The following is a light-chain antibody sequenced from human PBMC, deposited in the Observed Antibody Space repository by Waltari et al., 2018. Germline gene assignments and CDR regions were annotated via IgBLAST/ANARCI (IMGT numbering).Light chain of an antibody. CDR1: SSDVGGYNY. CDR3: SSYTSSSSNWV. V-gene: IGLV2-14*01. Sequence: QSALTQPASVSGSPGQSITISCTGTSSDVGGYNYVSWYPQHPGKAPKLMIYDVSKRPSGVSNRFSGSKSGNTASLTISGLQAEDEADYYCSSYTSSSSNWVFGGGTKLTVL. J-gene: IGLJ3*02. CDR2: DVS.